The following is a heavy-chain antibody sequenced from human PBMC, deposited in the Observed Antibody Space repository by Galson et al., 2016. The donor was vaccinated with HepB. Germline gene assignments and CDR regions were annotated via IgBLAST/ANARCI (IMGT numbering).Heavy chain of an antibody. CDR1: GFTFSSYS. Sequence: SLRLSCAASGFTFSSYSMNWVRQAPGKGLEWVSYISTSTNTIYYADSVKGRFTISRDNVKNSLYLQMNSLRAEDTAVYYCARGMTYFDFWSGYRYFDYWGQGTLVTVSS. D-gene: IGHD3-3*01. J-gene: IGHJ4*02. CDR2: ISTSTNTI. V-gene: IGHV3-48*01. CDR3: ARGMTYFDFWSGYRYFDY.